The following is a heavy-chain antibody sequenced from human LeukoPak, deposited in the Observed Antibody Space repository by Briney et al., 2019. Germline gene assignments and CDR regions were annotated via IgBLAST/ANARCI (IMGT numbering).Heavy chain of an antibody. J-gene: IGHJ4*02. Sequence: SETLSLTCTVSGGSISSGDYYWSWIRQPPGKGLEWIGYIYYSGSTYYNPSLKSRVTISVDTSKNQFSLKLSSVTAADTAVYYCARGGDLIWSGGELDYWGQGTLVTVSS. CDR2: IYYSGST. V-gene: IGHV4-30-4*08. CDR1: GGSISSGDYY. CDR3: ARGGDLIWSGGELDY. D-gene: IGHD2-21*01.